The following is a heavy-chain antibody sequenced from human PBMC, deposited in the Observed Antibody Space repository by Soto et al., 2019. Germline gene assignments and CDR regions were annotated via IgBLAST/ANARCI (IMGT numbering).Heavy chain of an antibody. CDR1: GFTFSSYG. Sequence: QVQLVESGGGVVQPGRSLRLSCAASGFTFSSYGMHWVRQAPGKGLEWVAVISYDGSNKYYVDSVKGRFTISRDNSKNTLYLQMNSLRAEDTAVYYCAKDTSIAVAGTDYWGQGTLVTVSS. D-gene: IGHD6-19*01. CDR3: AKDTSIAVAGTDY. V-gene: IGHV3-30*18. CDR2: ISYDGSNK. J-gene: IGHJ4*02.